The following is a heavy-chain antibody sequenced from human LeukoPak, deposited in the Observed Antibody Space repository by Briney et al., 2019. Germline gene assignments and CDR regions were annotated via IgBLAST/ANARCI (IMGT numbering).Heavy chain of an antibody. V-gene: IGHV3-9*01. CDR2: TSWNSGSI. CDR3: AKDFYSASYYFDIALDT. Sequence: GGSLRLSCAASGFTFDDYAMHWVRQAPGKGLEWVSGTSWNSGSIGYADSVKGRFTISRDNAKNSLYLQMNSLRAEDTALYYCAKDFYSASYYFDIALDTWGQGTMVTVSS. CDR1: GFTFDDYA. D-gene: IGHD3-9*01. J-gene: IGHJ3*02.